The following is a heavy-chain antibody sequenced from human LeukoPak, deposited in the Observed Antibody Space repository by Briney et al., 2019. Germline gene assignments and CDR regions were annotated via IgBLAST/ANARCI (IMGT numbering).Heavy chain of an antibody. J-gene: IGHJ6*03. CDR2: ISYDGSNK. Sequence: GRSLRLSCAASGFTFSSYAMHWVRQAPGKGLEWVAVISYDGSNKYYADSVKGRFTISRDNSKNTLYLQMNSLRAEDTAVYYCAKGGALTYGSGSYDYMDVWGKGTTVTISS. D-gene: IGHD3-10*01. CDR1: GFTFSSYA. CDR3: AKGGALTYGSGSYDYMDV. V-gene: IGHV3-30*04.